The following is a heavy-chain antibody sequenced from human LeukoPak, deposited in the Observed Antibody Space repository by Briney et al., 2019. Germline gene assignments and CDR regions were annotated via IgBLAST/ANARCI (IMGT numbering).Heavy chain of an antibody. V-gene: IGHV3-30*18. D-gene: IGHD4-23*01. CDR1: GFTFSRFG. J-gene: IGHJ4*02. CDR2: ISSDESNK. Sequence: PGGSLRLSCAASGFTFSRFGMHWVRHTPGKGLEWVAVISSDESNKYYADSVKGRFTISRDNSKNTLYLQMNSLRAEDTAVYYCAKPVSMTTVVTPFDYWGQGTLVTVSS. CDR3: AKPVSMTTVVTPFDY.